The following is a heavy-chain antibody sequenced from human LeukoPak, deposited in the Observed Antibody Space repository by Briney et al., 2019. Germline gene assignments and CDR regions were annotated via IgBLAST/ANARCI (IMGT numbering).Heavy chain of an antibody. CDR2: IYTSGST. J-gene: IGHJ5*02. CDR1: GGSISSYY. Sequence: PSETLSLTCTVSGGSISSYYWSWIRQPAGKGLEWIGRIYTSGSTTYNPSLKSRVTMSVDTSKNQFSLKLSSVTAADTAVYYCARDRYYYDSSGYWFDPWGQGTLVTVSS. CDR3: ARDRYYYDSSGYWFDP. D-gene: IGHD3-22*01. V-gene: IGHV4-4*07.